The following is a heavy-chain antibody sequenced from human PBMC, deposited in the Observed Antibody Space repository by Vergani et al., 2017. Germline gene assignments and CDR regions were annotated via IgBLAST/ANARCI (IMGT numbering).Heavy chain of an antibody. Sequence: QVQLVESGGGVVQRGGSLRLSCATSVFTLSNYDMPGIREGPGKGLEFVAFIQFYGSNQYYADSVKGRFTLSRDFSKNTLYLQMNSLRTDDTATYYCGKHIRGWGIDYGGQGTQVIVSS. CDR1: VFTLSNYD. J-gene: IGHJ4*02. CDR3: GKHIRGWGIDY. CDR2: IQFYGSNQ. V-gene: IGHV3-30*02. D-gene: IGHD3-16*01.